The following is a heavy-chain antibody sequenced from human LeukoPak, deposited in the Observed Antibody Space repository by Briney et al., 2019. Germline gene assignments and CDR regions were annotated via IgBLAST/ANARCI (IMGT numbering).Heavy chain of an antibody. Sequence: SQTLSLTCTVSGGSISSGSYYWSWIRQPAGKGLEWIGRIYTSGSTNYNPSLKSRVTISVDTSKNQFSLKLSSVTAADTAVYYCARGEGFWSGYLYYAGSFDYWGQGTLVTVSS. V-gene: IGHV4-61*02. CDR2: IYTSGST. CDR3: ARGEGFWSGYLYYAGSFDY. J-gene: IGHJ4*02. D-gene: IGHD3-3*01. CDR1: GGSISSGSYY.